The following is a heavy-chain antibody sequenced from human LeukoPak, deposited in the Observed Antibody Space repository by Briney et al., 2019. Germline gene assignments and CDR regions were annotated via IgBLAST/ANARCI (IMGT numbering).Heavy chain of an antibody. CDR2: ITRSGSYI. CDR1: GFTFSDYY. Sequence: TGGSLRLSCAASGFTFSDYYMSWIRQAPGKGLEWISYITRSGSYIYYADSVKGRFTISKDNAKNSLYLQMNSLRAEDTALYYCARAGSSSHWGDFDYWGQGTLVTVSS. D-gene: IGHD2-2*01. V-gene: IGHV3-11*01. CDR3: ARAGSSSHWGDFDY. J-gene: IGHJ4*02.